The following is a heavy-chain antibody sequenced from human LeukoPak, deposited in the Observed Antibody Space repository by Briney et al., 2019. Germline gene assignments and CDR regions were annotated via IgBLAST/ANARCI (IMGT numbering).Heavy chain of an antibody. CDR1: GFTFSSYA. CDR3: AKGYISTPSSGWYRIYYYGMDV. J-gene: IGHJ6*02. Sequence: GGSLRLSCAASGFTFSSYAMSWVRQAPGRGLEWVSAISGSGGSTYYADSVKGRFTISRDNSKNTLYLQMDSLRAEDTAVYYCAKGYISTPSSGWYRIYYYGMDVWGQGTTVTVSS. D-gene: IGHD6-19*01. CDR2: ISGSGGST. V-gene: IGHV3-23*01.